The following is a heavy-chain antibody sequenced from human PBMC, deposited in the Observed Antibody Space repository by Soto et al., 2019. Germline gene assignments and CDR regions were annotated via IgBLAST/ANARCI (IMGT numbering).Heavy chain of an antibody. CDR3: ARMYSSGSGWFHP. CDR1: GYPITAGGYY. D-gene: IGHD6-19*01. Sequence: SETLSLTCFVSGYPITAGGYYWSWIRHHPGKGLEWIGSFYTSGSIIYNPSLRSRVSISGDTSSNQFSMSLTSVTAADTARYYCARMYSSGSGWFHPWGQGTLVTVSS. CDR2: FYTSGSI. J-gene: IGHJ5*02. V-gene: IGHV4-31*03.